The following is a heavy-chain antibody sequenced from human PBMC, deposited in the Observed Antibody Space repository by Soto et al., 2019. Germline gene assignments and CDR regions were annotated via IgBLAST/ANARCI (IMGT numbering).Heavy chain of an antibody. CDR2: IIPILGLA. Sequence: QVQLVQSGAEVKKPGSSVKVSCKASGGTFSSYTISWVRQAPGHGLEWMGRIIPILGLANYAQRFQGRVTIAADKSTSTAYMELSSLRSEDTAVYYCARASRLGSCSSSSCYDALDIWGQGTMVTVSS. CDR1: GGTFSSYT. CDR3: ARASRLGSCSSSSCYDALDI. V-gene: IGHV1-69*02. J-gene: IGHJ3*02. D-gene: IGHD2-2*01.